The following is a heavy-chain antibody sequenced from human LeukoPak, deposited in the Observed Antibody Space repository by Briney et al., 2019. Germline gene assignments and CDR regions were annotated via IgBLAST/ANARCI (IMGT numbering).Heavy chain of an antibody. CDR2: IQSDGNEK. Sequence: GGSLRLSCGASGFTFRDYWMSWVRQAPGKGLEWVANIQSDGNEKNYIDSVQGRFTISRGNAKTSLYLQMNSLRAEDTAVYYCARDSAVATYYGVDVWGQGTTVTVSS. D-gene: IGHD6-19*01. CDR1: GFTFRDYW. CDR3: ARDSAVATYYGVDV. V-gene: IGHV3-7*01. J-gene: IGHJ6*02.